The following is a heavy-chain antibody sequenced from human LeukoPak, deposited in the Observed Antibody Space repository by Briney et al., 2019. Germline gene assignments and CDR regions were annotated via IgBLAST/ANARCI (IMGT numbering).Heavy chain of an antibody. CDR3: TKSTGDYGT. CDR2: IKSKTDGGTT. J-gene: IGHJ5*02. V-gene: IGHV3-15*01. D-gene: IGHD4-17*01. Sequence: GGSLRLSCTASGLTFNYAWMTWVRQAPGKGLEWVGHIKSKTDGGTTDYAAPVKGRFTISRDDSLHTVYLQMNSLKTEDTAVYYCTKSTGDYGTWSQGTLVTVTS. CDR1: GLTFNYAW.